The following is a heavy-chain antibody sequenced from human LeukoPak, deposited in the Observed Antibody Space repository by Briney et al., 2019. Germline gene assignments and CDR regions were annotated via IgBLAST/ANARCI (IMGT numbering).Heavy chain of an antibody. J-gene: IGHJ4*02. D-gene: IGHD5-24*01. Sequence: GGSLRLSRAASGFTFSSYAMSWVRQAPGKGLEWVSGISGSDGSTYYADSVKGRFTISRDNSKNTLYLQMNSLRAEDTAVYYCAKDVRPRRDGYNGYFDYWGQGTLVTVSS. CDR2: ISGSDGST. CDR1: GFTFSSYA. CDR3: AKDVRPRRDGYNGYFDY. V-gene: IGHV3-23*01.